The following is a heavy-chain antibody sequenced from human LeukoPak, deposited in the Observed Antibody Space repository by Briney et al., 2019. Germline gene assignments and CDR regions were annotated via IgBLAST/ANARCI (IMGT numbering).Heavy chain of an antibody. Sequence: GGSLRPSCAASGFTFSSSWMSWVRQAPGKGLEWVANIKQDGSEKYYVDSVKGRFTISRDNAKNSLYLQMNSLRAEDTAVYYCARDGYSAVKSDYWGQGTLVTVSS. CDR1: GFTFSSSW. J-gene: IGHJ4*02. D-gene: IGHD2-21*01. CDR2: IKQDGSEK. CDR3: ARDGYSAVKSDY. V-gene: IGHV3-7*01.